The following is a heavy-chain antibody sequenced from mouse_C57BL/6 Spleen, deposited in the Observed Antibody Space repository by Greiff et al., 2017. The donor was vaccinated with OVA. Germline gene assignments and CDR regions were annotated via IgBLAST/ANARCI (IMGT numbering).Heavy chain of an antibody. CDR2: ISSGSSTI. J-gene: IGHJ4*01. CDR1: GFTFSDYG. D-gene: IGHD1-3*01. CDR3: ARSEAMDY. Sequence: EVKLMESGGGLVKPGGSLKLSCAASGFTFSDYGMHWVRQAPEKGLEWVAYISSGSSTIYYADTVKGRFTISRDNAKNTLFLQMTSLRSEDTAMYYCARSEAMDYWGQGTSVTVSS. V-gene: IGHV5-17*01.